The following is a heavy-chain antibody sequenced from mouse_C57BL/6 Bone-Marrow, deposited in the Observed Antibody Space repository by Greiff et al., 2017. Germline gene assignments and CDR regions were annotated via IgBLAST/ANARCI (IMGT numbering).Heavy chain of an antibody. CDR2: ITPSNGGT. D-gene: IGHD2-10*01. CDR1: GYTFTSYW. V-gene: IGHV1-53*01. J-gene: IGHJ3*01. Sequence: QVQLKQPGTELVKPGASVKLSCKASGYTFTSYWLHWVKPRPGQGLAWIGNITPSNGGTNYNEKFKSKATLTVDNSSCTAYLQLSSLTSEDSAVYYCATYYFYSLFANWGRGTLGTVSA. CDR3: ATYYFYSLFAN.